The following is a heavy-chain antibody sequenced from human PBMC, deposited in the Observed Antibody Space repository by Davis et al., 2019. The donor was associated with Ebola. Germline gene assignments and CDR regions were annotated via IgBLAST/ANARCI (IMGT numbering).Heavy chain of an antibody. Sequence: PGGSLRLSCAASGFTFSSYAMHWVRQAPGKGLEWVAVISYDGSNKYYADSVKGRFTISRDNSKNTLYLQMNSLRAEDTAVYYCARDSSTKLELGYFDYWGQGTLVTVSS. CDR3: ARDSSTKLELGYFDY. CDR2: ISYDGSNK. J-gene: IGHJ4*02. D-gene: IGHD1-1*01. CDR1: GFTFSSYA. V-gene: IGHV3-30*04.